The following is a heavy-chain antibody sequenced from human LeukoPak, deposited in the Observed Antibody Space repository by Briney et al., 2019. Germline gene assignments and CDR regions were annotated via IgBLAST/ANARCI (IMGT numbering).Heavy chain of an antibody. CDR1: GFTFTSYW. Sequence: GGSLRLSCAASGFTFTSYWMSWVRQAPGKGLEWVANIKQDGSEKYYVDSVKGRFTTSRDNAKNSLYLQMNSLRAEDTAVYYCAKYYDFWSGYRPTFDYWGQGTLVTVSS. V-gene: IGHV3-7*01. D-gene: IGHD3-3*01. CDR2: IKQDGSEK. CDR3: AKYYDFWSGYRPTFDY. J-gene: IGHJ4*02.